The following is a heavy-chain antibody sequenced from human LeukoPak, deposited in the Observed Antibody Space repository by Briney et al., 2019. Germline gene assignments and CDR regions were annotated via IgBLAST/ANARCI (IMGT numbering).Heavy chain of an antibody. Sequence: SETLSLTCSVSGGSISSYYWSWIRQPPGKGLEWIGYIYYSGSTNYNPSLKSRVTISVDTSKNQFSLKLSSVTAAGTAVYYCARDHGDYPDYWGQGTLVTVSS. CDR3: ARDHGDYPDY. V-gene: IGHV4-59*01. CDR2: IYYSGST. CDR1: GGSISSYY. J-gene: IGHJ4*02. D-gene: IGHD4-17*01.